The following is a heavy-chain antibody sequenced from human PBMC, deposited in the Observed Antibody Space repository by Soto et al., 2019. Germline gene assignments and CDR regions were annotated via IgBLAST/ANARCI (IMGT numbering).Heavy chain of an antibody. V-gene: IGHV1-69*13. CDR1: GGTFSSYA. CDR2: IIPIFGTA. J-gene: IGHJ4*02. Sequence: AASVKVSCKASGGTFSSYAISWVRQAPGQGLEWMGGIIPIFGTANYAQKFQGRVTITADESTSTAYMELSSLRSEDTAVYYCARDGGRGPGPDYWGQGTLVTVSS. D-gene: IGHD3-16*01. CDR3: ARDGGRGPGPDY.